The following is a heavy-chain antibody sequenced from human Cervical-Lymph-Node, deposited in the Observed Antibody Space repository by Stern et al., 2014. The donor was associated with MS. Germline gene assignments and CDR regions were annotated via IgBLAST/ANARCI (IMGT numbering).Heavy chain of an antibody. Sequence: VQLVESGGGLVQPGGSLRLSCAASGFTSSDHYMDWVRQAPGKGLAWVGRTRNKANSYTTVYAASVTGRFAISRDDSENSVYLQMNSLKIEDTAVYYCARGYHSFDVWGQGTTVTVSS. CDR2: TRNKANSYTT. CDR1: GFTSSDHY. CDR3: ARGYHSFDV. D-gene: IGHD1-26*01. J-gene: IGHJ6*02. V-gene: IGHV3-72*01.